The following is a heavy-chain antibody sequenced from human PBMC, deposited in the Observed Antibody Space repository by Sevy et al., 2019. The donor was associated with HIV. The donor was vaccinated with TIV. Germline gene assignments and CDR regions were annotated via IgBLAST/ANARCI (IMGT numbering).Heavy chain of an antibody. CDR3: ARGGSGWDGLDY. CDR2: IYHSGST. J-gene: IGHJ4*02. V-gene: IGHV4-38-2*02. Sequence: SETLSLTCTVSGYSISSGYYWGWIRQPPGKGLEWIGSIYHSGSTYYNPSLKSRVTISVDTSKNQLSLKLSSVTAADTAVYYCARGGSGWDGLDYWGQGTLVTVSS. D-gene: IGHD6-19*01. CDR1: GYSISSGYY.